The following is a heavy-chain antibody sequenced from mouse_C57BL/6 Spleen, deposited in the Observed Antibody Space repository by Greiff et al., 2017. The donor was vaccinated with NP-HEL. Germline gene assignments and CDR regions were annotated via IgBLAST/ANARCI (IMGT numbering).Heavy chain of an antibody. V-gene: IGHV1-61*01. CDR1: GYTFTSYW. CDR3: AREGIFITTVVATSGGFDV. D-gene: IGHD1-1*01. CDR2: IYPSDSET. J-gene: IGHJ1*03. Sequence: QVQLQQSGAELVRPGSSVKLSCKASGYTFTSYWMDWVKQRPGQGLEWIGNIYPSDSETHYNQKFKDKATLTVDKSSSTAYMQLSSLTSEDSAVYYCAREGIFITTVVATSGGFDVWGTGTTVTVSS.